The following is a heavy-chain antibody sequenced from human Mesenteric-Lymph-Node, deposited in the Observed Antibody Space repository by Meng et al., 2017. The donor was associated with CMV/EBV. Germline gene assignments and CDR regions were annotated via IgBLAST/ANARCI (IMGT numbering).Heavy chain of an antibody. J-gene: IGHJ4*02. V-gene: IGHV4-34*01. D-gene: IGHD6-13*01. CDR2: INQSGST. CDR3: ARYSSTWLTKYYFDY. Sequence: GSLRLSCAASGFTFSSYAMSWVRQAPGKGLEWIGEINQSGSTKYNPSLKSRVTISVDTSKNQFSLKLSSVTAADTALYYCARYSSTWLTKYYFDYWGQGTLVTVSS. CDR1: GFTFSSYA.